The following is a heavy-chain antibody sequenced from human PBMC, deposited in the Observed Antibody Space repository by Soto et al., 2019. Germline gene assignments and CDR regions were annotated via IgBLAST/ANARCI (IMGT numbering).Heavy chain of an antibody. CDR3: ATLDMFYYEPSDYYLTRDY. J-gene: IGHJ4*02. V-gene: IGHV3-15*07. D-gene: IGHD3-22*01. CDR2: IKSQRDGATI. CDR1: GSGFTFNKAW. Sequence: GGSLRLSCGASGSGFTFNKAWMNWVRQAPGKGLEWVGRIKSQRDGATIDYAAPVKGRFIISRDDSENTLYLQMNSLTIEDTGVYYCATLDMFYYEPSDYYLTRDYWGQGA.